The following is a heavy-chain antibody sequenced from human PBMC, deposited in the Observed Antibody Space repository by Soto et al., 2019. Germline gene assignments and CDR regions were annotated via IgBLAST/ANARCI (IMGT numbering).Heavy chain of an antibody. CDR1: GGSISSSSYY. CDR2: IYYSGST. Sequence: SETLSLTCTVSGGSISSSSYYWGWIRQPPGKGLEWIGSIYYSGSTYYNPSLKSRVTISVDTSKNQFSLKLSSVTAADTAVYYCARHIPVKITIFGVVIIPWFDPWGQGTLVTVSS. V-gene: IGHV4-39*01. CDR3: ARHIPVKITIFGVVIIPWFDP. J-gene: IGHJ5*02. D-gene: IGHD3-3*01.